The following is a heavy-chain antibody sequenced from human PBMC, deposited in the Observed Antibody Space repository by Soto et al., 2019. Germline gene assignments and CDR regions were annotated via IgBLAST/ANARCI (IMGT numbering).Heavy chain of an antibody. CDR2: ISWDGGST. CDR3: AKDIHGGYARTYYYGMDV. V-gene: IGHV3-43D*04. D-gene: IGHD5-12*01. J-gene: IGHJ6*02. Sequence: GGSLRLSCAASGFTFDDYAMHWVRQAPGKGLEWVSLISWDGGSTYYADSVKGRFTISRDNSKNSLYLQMNSLRAEDTALYYCAKDIHGGYARTYYYGMDVWGHGTTVTVSS. CDR1: GFTFDDYA.